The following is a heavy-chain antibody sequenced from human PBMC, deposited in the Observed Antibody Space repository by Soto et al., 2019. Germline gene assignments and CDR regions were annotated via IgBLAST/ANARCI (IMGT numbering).Heavy chain of an antibody. V-gene: IGHV1-18*01. CDR1: GYTFTSYG. Sequence: ASVQVSCKASGYTFTSYGISRVRQAPGQGLEWRGWISAYNGTTNYAQKLQGRATMTTDTSSSTAYMELRSLRSDDTAVYYCAREDSSGWYLKYFQHWGQGTLVTVSS. J-gene: IGHJ1*01. CDR2: ISAYNGTT. CDR3: AREDSSGWYLKYFQH. D-gene: IGHD6-19*01.